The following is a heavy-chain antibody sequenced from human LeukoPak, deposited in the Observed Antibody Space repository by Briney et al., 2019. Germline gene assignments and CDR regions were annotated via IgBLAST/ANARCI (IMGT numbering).Heavy chain of an antibody. CDR1: GYTFTSYF. CDR3: ARDSGVDY. Sequence: GASVKVSCKASGYTFTSYFMHWVRQAPGQGLEWMGIINPSGGGTTYPQKFQGRVTMTGDTSTSTAYMELRSLRSDDTAVYYCARDSGVDYWGQGTLVTVSS. V-gene: IGHV1-46*01. D-gene: IGHD6-19*01. CDR2: INPSGGGT. J-gene: IGHJ4*02.